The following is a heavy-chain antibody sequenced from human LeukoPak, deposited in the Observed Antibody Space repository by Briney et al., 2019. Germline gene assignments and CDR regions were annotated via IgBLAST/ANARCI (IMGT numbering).Heavy chain of an antibody. V-gene: IGHV3-73*01. CDR2: IRSRANSYTT. D-gene: IGHD2-15*01. Sequence: SGGPLRLSCAASGFTFGVYAMHWVRQPPGKGLEWVGRIRSRANSYTTAFAASVKGRFTISRDDSKNTAFLQMNSLKTDDTAVYYCTRLVVGDAFDVWGQGTTVTVSS. J-gene: IGHJ3*01. CDR3: TRLVVGDAFDV. CDR1: GFTFGVYA.